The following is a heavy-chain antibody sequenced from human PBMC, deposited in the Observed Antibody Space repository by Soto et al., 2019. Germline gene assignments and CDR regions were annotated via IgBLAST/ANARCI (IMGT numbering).Heavy chain of an antibody. Sequence: PGGSLRLSCAASGFTFSTFWMHWVRQAPGKGLVWVSRMNPDGSSTSYADSVKGRFTISRDNAKNTLYLQMNSLRADDTAVYYCTTDLTGTRDYWGHGTLVTVSS. CDR1: GFTFSTFW. CDR2: MNPDGSST. J-gene: IGHJ4*01. V-gene: IGHV3-74*01. D-gene: IGHD3-9*01. CDR3: TTDLTGTRDY.